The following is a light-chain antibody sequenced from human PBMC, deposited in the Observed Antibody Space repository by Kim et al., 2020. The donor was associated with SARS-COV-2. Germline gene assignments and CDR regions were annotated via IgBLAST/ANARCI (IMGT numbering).Light chain of an antibody. CDR2: GAS. Sequence: ASVGDRFTITCQASQDIRIYLNWYQQKPGKAPKVLISGASNLETGVPSRFSGSGSGTEYAFTISSLQPEDIAMYFCQQYDNLPLTFGGGTKVDIK. CDR1: QDIRIY. V-gene: IGKV1-33*01. J-gene: IGKJ4*01. CDR3: QQYDNLPLT.